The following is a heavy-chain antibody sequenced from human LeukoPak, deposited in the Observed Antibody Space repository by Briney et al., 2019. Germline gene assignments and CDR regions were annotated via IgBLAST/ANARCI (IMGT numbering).Heavy chain of an antibody. J-gene: IGHJ4*02. CDR1: GLTVADYV. CDR2: IDWSGEST. Sequence: GGSLRLSCAASGLTVADYVMSWVRQAPRKGLEWVPGIDWSGESTSYADSVKGRFTISRDNSENTLYLHMNNLRAEDTALYYCARDLSASWYSLGFWGRGTLVTVSS. V-gene: IGHV3-20*04. D-gene: IGHD6-13*01. CDR3: ARDLSASWYSLGF.